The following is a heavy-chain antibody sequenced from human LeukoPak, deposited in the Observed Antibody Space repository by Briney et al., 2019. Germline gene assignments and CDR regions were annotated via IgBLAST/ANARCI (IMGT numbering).Heavy chain of an antibody. V-gene: IGHV3-23*01. CDR3: AKDLAGRRDGYNWHGDYFDY. D-gene: IGHD5-24*01. J-gene: IGHJ4*02. CDR2: ISGSGGST. Sequence: GESLRLSCTASGFTFSSYAMSWVRQAPGKGLEWVSAISGSGGSTYYADSVKGRFTISRDNSKNTLYLQMNSLRAEDTAVYYCAKDLAGRRDGYNWHGDYFDYWGQGTLVTVSS. CDR1: GFTFSSYA.